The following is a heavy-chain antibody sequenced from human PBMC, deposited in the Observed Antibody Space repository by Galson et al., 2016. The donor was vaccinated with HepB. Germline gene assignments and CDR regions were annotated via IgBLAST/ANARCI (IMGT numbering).Heavy chain of an antibody. Sequence: SLRLSCAVSGFTFSSYAMSWFRQAPGKGLEWVSSITGSGGRSDFADSVKGRFTISRDNSKNILFLQMNNLGAEDTAVYYCARLCSRTSCRPRAFDVWGQGTQVTVSS. CDR3: ARLCSRTSCRPRAFDV. J-gene: IGHJ4*02. D-gene: IGHD2-2*01. CDR2: ITGSGGRS. CDR1: GFTFSSYA. V-gene: IGHV3-23*01.